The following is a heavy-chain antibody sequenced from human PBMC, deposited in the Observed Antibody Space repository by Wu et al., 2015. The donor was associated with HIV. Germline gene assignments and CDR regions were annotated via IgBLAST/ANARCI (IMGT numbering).Heavy chain of an antibody. CDR1: GFIFKDYY. V-gene: IGHV1-2*02. D-gene: IGHD3-22*01. Sequence: QVQFVTSLGLRVKRPGASVKVSCKASGFIFKDYYIHWLRQAPGQGLEWVGWINPNSSDTDYAQKFQGRVTLTRDTSINTAYMELNSLTSDDTAMYYCERDYYDSSGSVIGEDLWGQGTLIIVSS. CDR3: ERDYYDSSGSVIGEDL. J-gene: IGHJ4*02. CDR2: INPNSSDT.